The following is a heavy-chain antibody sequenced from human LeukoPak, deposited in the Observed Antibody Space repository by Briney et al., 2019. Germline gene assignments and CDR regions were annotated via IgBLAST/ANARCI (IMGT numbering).Heavy chain of an antibody. J-gene: IGHJ3*02. CDR2: IYYSGST. D-gene: IGHD2-21*01. V-gene: IGHV4-31*03. CDR1: GGSISSGGYY. CDR3: ARAPTPYCGGDCYLKGAFDI. Sequence: SETLSLTCTVSGGSISSGGYYWSWIRQHPGKGLEWIGYIYYSGSTYYNPSLKSRVTISVDTSKNQFSLKLSSVTAADTAVYYCARAPTPYCGGDCYLKGAFDIWGQGTMVIVSS.